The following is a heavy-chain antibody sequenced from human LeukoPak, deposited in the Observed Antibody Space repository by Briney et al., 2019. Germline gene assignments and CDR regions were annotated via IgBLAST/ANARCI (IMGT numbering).Heavy chain of an antibody. CDR1: GYSFTSYW. D-gene: IGHD3-10*01. CDR2: IYPGDSDT. J-gene: IGHJ1*01. V-gene: IGHV5-51*01. CDR3: VRGSAVGWLHFQH. Sequence: GESLKISCKGSGYSFTSYWIGWVRQMPGKGLEWMGIIYPGDSDTRYSPSFQGRVTISADKSISTAYLQWSSLKASDTAMYYCVRGSAVGWLHFQHWGQGTLVTVSS.